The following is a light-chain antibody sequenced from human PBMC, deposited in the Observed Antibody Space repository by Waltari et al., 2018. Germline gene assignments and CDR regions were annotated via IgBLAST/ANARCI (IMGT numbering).Light chain of an antibody. CDR3: MQGTHFPPYS. CDR2: KIS. Sequence: DVVMTQSPLSLPITPGQPASMTCRSSQSLLHSNGNTYLSWFLQKPGQPPRRLIYKISNRDSGVPDRSSGSGAGTDFTLKISRVEAEDVGVYYCMQGTHFPPYSFGQGTKVEIK. J-gene: IGKJ2*03. V-gene: IGKV2-30*02. CDR1: QSLLHSNGNTY.